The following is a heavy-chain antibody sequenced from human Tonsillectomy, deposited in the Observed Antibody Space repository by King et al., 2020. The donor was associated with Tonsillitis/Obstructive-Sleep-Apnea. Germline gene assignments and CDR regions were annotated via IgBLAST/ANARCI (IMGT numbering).Heavy chain of an antibody. CDR3: AKVASPKTFYTTLDV. CDR2: ISWNSGSI. J-gene: IGHJ6*04. Sequence: VQLVESGGGLVQPGRSLRLSCAASGFTFDDYAMHWVRQAPGKGLEWVSGISWNSGSIGYADTVKGRFTITRDNAKNSLYLQMNSLRTEDTALYYCAKVASPKTFYTTLDVWGKGTPVTVSS. V-gene: IGHV3-9*01. CDR1: GFTFDDYA. D-gene: IGHD1-14*01.